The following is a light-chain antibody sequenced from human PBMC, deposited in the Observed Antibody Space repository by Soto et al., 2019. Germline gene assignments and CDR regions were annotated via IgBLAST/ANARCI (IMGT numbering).Light chain of an antibody. CDR1: SSDVGGYNY. J-gene: IGLJ3*02. V-gene: IGLV2-14*01. CDR2: EVI. Sequence: QSVLTQPASVSGSPGQSITISCTGTSSDVGGYNYVSWYQQHPGKAPKLMIYEVINRPSGVSLRFSASKSGNTASLTISGLQAEDEADYYCSSYTSSSTWVFGGGTKLTVL. CDR3: SSYTSSSTWV.